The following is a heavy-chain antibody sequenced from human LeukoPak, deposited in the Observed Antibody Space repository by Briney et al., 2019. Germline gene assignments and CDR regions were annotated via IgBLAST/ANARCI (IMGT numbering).Heavy chain of an antibody. CDR3: ARGYSGYEYDYFDY. J-gene: IGHJ4*02. CDR2: INTNTGNP. V-gene: IGHV7-4-1*02. Sequence: GASVKVSCKASGYTFTSYAMNWVRQAPGQGLEWMGWINTNTGNPTYAQGFTGRFVFSLDTSVSTAYLQISSPKAEDTAVYYCARGYSGYEYDYFDYWGQGTLVTVSS. D-gene: IGHD5-12*01. CDR1: GYTFTSYA.